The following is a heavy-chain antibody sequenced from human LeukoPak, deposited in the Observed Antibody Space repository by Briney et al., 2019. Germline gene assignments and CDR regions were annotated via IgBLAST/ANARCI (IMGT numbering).Heavy chain of an antibody. D-gene: IGHD2-2*01. V-gene: IGHV3-21*06. CDR2: ITSSTNYI. J-gene: IGHJ5*02. CDR3: ARDETGYCSSTSCYAPNWFDP. Sequence: GGSLRLSCAASGFTFSSYSMNWVRQAPGKGREWVSSITSSTNYIYYADSVKGRFTISRDDAKNTLYLQMNSLRAEDTAVYYCARDETGYCSSTSCYAPNWFDPWGQGTLVTVSS. CDR1: GFTFSSYS.